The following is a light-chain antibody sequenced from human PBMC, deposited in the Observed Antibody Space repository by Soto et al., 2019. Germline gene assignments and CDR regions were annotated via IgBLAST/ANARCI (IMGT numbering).Light chain of an antibody. J-gene: IGKJ5*01. Sequence: IVLTPSPAPLSLSPGERATLFCRASQSVSSYLAWYQQKPGQAPRLLIFDTSNRATGIPARFSGSGSGTDFTLTISGLEPEDFAVYYCQQRTNRPPITFGQGTRLEIK. V-gene: IGKV3-11*01. CDR2: DTS. CDR3: QQRTNRPPIT. CDR1: QSVSSY.